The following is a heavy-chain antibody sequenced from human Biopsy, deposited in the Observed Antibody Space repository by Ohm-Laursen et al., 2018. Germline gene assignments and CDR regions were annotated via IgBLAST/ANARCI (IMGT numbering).Heavy chain of an antibody. CDR2: IWYDGSSE. J-gene: IGHJ4*02. CDR1: GFTFSVYA. D-gene: IGHD5-18*01. CDR3: ARDPRDTALGIFDY. V-gene: IGHV3-33*01. Sequence: SLRLSCAASGFTFSVYAMHWVRQAPGKGLEWVAIIWYDGSSEYYADSVKGRFTISRDNSKNMLYLQMNTLRDADTAVYYCARDPRDTALGIFDYWGLGTLVTVSS.